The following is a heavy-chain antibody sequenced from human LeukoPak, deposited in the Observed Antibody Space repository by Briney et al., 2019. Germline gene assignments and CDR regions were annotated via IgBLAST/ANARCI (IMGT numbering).Heavy chain of an antibody. Sequence: ASVKVSCKASGYTFTSYGISWVRQAPGQGLEWMGWISAYNGNTNYAQKLQGRVTMTTDTSTSTAYMELRSLRSDDTAVYYCARDGYYDILTGYSYWGQGTLVTVSS. CDR3: ARDGYYDILTGYSY. V-gene: IGHV1-18*01. J-gene: IGHJ4*02. CDR2: ISAYNGNT. CDR1: GYTFTSYG. D-gene: IGHD3-9*01.